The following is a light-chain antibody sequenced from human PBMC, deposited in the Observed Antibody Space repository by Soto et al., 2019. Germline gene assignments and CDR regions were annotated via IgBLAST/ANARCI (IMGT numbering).Light chain of an antibody. CDR3: QQYNDWPRT. CDR1: QNIRHK. CDR2: DAS. J-gene: IGKJ1*01. Sequence: EIVMTQSPATLSVSPGDRGTLSCRASQNIRHKLAWYQQRPGQPPRLLIYDASITAPGIPGRFSGNGSGTEFILAISSLQSEDFAVYYCQQYNDWPRTFGQGTKVDIK. V-gene: IGKV3-15*01.